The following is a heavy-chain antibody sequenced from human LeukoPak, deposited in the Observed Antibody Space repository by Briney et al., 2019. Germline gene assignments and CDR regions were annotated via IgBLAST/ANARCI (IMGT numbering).Heavy chain of an antibody. D-gene: IGHD3-22*01. Sequence: GGSLRLSCAASGFTFNNYGMSWVRQAPGRGLEWVSAISRDGGDTFYADSVKGRFTISRDNSKNTVYLQMNGLRAEDTALYYCAKLGHTSGYYARHSDYWGQGTLVTVSS. CDR3: AKLGHTSGYYARHSDY. J-gene: IGHJ4*02. CDR2: ISRDGGDT. V-gene: IGHV3-23*01. CDR1: GFTFNNYG.